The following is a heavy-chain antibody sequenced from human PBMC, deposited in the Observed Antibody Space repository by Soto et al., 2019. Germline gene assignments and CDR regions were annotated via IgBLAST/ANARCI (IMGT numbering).Heavy chain of an antibody. Sequence: PRLSCAASGFTFSSYAMHWVRQAPGKGLEWVAVISYEGSNKYYADSMKGRFTISRDNSKTTLYLQRNRLRAEDTAVYYCAREEVPTAMNYYYGMDVLGQGTTLTVSS. D-gene: IGHD2-2*01. CDR1: GFTFSSYA. CDR2: ISYEGSNK. V-gene: IGHV3-30-3*01. CDR3: AREEVPTAMNYYYGMDV. J-gene: IGHJ6*02.